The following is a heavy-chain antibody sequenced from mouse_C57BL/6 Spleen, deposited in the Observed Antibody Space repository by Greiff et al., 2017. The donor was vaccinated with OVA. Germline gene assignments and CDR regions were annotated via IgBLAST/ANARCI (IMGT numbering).Heavy chain of an antibody. CDR2: IYPRSGNT. CDR3: ARWYYGSSYYDY. J-gene: IGHJ2*01. CDR1: GYTFTSYG. Sequence: VQLQQSGAELARPGASVKLSCKASGYTFTSYGISWVKQRTGQGLEWIGEIYPRSGNTYYNEKFKGKATLTADKSSSTAYMELRSLTSEDSAVYFCARWYYGSSYYDYWGQGTTLTVSS. D-gene: IGHD1-1*01. V-gene: IGHV1-81*01.